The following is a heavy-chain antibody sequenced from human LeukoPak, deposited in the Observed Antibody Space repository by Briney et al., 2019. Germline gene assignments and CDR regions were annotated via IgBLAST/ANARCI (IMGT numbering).Heavy chain of an antibody. CDR1: GGSFSGYY. D-gene: IGHD3-22*01. CDR3: ARGAPYYYDSSGYERLGFDY. J-gene: IGHJ4*02. CDR2: INHSGST. Sequence: PSETLSLTCAVYGGSFSGYYWSWIRQPPGKGLEWMGEINHSGSTNYNPSLKSRVTISVDTSKNQFSLKLSSVTAADTAVYYCARGAPYYYDSSGYERLGFDYWGQGTLVTVSS. V-gene: IGHV4-34*01.